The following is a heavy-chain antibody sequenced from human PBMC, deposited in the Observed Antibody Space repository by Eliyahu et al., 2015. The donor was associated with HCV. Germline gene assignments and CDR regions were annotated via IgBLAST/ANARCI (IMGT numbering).Heavy chain of an antibody. CDR2: IKXRXDGGTT. D-gene: IGHD1-26*01. J-gene: IGHJ4*02. V-gene: IGHV3-15*01. CDR3: LTDLPNGIYPFDS. Sequence: EVQVVESGGGLVTPGGSVXLSCXASGFTXTXAWMSWGRXAPGKGLEWVALIKXRXDGGTTHYAAPVKDRFIISRNDLENTLFLQMTSLKTEDTAVYYCLTDLPNGIYPFDSWGQGTLVTVSS. CDR1: GFTXTXAW.